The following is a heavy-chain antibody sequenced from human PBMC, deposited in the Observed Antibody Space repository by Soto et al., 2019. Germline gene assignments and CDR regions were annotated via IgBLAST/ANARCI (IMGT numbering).Heavy chain of an antibody. CDR1: AFILSSYA. J-gene: IGHJ5*02. CDR3: AKEKISASSCNWLDP. CDR2: ISGSGCST. Sequence: PRGSLRLSCAASAFILSSYAMSWVRQAPGKGLEWFSAISGSGCSTXXADSVKGRXTISRYNSKNTXYLQKXNLRAEDPAVYYCAKEKISASSCNWLDPGRQRT. V-gene: IGHV3-23*01. D-gene: IGHD2-2*01.